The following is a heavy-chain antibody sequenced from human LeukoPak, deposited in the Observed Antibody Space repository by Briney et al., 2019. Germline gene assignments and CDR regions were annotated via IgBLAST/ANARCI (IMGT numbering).Heavy chain of an antibody. J-gene: IGHJ6*02. V-gene: IGHV3-53*01. Sequence: GGSLRLSCAASGFTVSSNYMSWVRQAPGKGLEWVSVIYSGGSTYYADSVKGRFTISRDNSKNTLYLQMNGLRAEDTAVYYCAVTMVRGAHGMDVWGQGTTVTVSS. D-gene: IGHD3-10*01. CDR3: AVTMVRGAHGMDV. CDR2: IYSGGST. CDR1: GFTVSSNY.